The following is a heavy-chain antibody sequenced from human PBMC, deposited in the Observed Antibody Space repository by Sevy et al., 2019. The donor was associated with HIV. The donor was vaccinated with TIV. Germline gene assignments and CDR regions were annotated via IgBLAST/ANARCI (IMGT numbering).Heavy chain of an antibody. CDR1: GFTVSSNY. CDR3: ARGDGSGYSYGSLYYYYYGMDV. V-gene: IGHV3-53*01. CDR2: IYSGGST. D-gene: IGHD5-18*01. Sequence: GGSLRLSCAASGFTVSSNYMSWVRQAPGKGLKWVSVIYSGGSTYYADSVKGRFTISRDNSKNTLYLQMNSLRAEDTAVYYCARGDGSGYSYGSLYYYYYGMDVWGQGTTVTVSS. J-gene: IGHJ6*02.